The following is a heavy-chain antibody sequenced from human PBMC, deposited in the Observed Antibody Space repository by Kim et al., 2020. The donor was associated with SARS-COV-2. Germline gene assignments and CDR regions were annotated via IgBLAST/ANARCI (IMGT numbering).Heavy chain of an antibody. CDR3: ARMMDMVRESSFDY. D-gene: IGHD3-10*01. CDR1: GGTFSSYA. CDR2: IIPIFGTA. Sequence: SVTVSCKASGGTFSSYAISWVRQAPGQGLEWMGGIIPIFGTANYAQKFQGRVTITADESTSTAYMELRSLRSEDTAVYYCARMMDMVRESSFDYWGQGTLVTVSS. V-gene: IGHV1-69*13. J-gene: IGHJ4*02.